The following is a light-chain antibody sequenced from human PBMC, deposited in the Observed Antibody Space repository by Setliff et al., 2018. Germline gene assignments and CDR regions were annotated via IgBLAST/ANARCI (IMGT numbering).Light chain of an antibody. Sequence: TQPPSVSAAPGQKVTISCSGSSSNIGKNYVSWYQQLPGTAPKLLIYDNNERPSGIPDRFSGSKSGTSATLGITGLQTGDEANYYCGTWDSSLTAYVIFGGGTKVTV. V-gene: IGLV1-51*01. CDR1: SSNIGKNY. J-gene: IGLJ2*01. CDR3: GTWDSSLTAYVI. CDR2: DNN.